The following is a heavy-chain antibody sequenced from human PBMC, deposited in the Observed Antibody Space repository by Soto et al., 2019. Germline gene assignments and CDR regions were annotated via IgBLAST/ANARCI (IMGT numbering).Heavy chain of an antibody. J-gene: IGHJ4*02. CDR2: IYYLGST. D-gene: IGHD3-10*01. Sequence: SETLSLTCTVSGASMSEYFWSWIRQSPGKGLEWIGYIYYLGSTDYNPSLKSRVTISVDTSKRQFSLRLTSVTAADTAVYYCARDGYDGSGSPYPAFWGPGTQVTVSS. CDR1: GASMSEYF. V-gene: IGHV4-59*01. CDR3: ARDGYDGSGSPYPAF.